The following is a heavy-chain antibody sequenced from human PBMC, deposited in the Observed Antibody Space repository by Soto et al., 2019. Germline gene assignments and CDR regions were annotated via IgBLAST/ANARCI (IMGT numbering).Heavy chain of an antibody. CDR1: GDSFNDYY. D-gene: IGHD5-12*01. CDR2: INPNGGVT. J-gene: IGHJ6*03. Sequence: QVQLVQSGAEVRKPGASVTVSCRSSGDSFNDYYIHWVRQAPGQGFEWMGWINPNGGVTKYAQKFQGWVSMTRDTSIRTFYSQLSRLRSDDTAVYYCARESGGATATLDYYDCYMDVWGTGTTVTVSS. V-gene: IGHV1-2*04. CDR3: ARESGGATATLDYYDCYMDV.